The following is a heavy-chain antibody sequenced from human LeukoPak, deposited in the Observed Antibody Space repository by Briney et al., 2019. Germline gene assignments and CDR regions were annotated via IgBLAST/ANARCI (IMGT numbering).Heavy chain of an antibody. CDR3: ARNRAGYFDY. CDR1: GFTFSSYA. Sequence: GGSLRLSCAASGFTFSSYAMTWVRQAAGKGLEWASTISADGRSTYYADSVKGRFTISRDNSKNTLYLQMNSLRAEDTAVYYCARNRAGYFDYWGQGTLVTVSS. V-gene: IGHV3-23*01. J-gene: IGHJ4*02. D-gene: IGHD3-10*01. CDR2: ISADGRST.